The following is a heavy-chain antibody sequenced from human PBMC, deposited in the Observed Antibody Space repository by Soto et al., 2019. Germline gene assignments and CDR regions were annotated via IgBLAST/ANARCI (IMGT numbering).Heavy chain of an antibody. CDR1: GFTFSSYA. CDR2: ISGSGGST. V-gene: IGHV3-23*01. J-gene: IGHJ5*02. CDR3: AKAVGYPNWFDP. D-gene: IGHD2-15*01. Sequence: PGGSLRLSCAASGFTFSSYAMSWVRQAPGKGLEWGSAISGSGGSTYYADSVKGRFTISRDNSKNTLYLQMNSLRAEDTAVYYCAKAVGYPNWFDPWGQGTLVTVSS.